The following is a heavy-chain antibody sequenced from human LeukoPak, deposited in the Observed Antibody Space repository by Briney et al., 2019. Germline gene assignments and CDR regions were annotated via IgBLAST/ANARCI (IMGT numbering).Heavy chain of an antibody. Sequence: SQTLSLTCAISGDSVSSNSAAWNWIRQSPSRGLEWLGRTYYRSKWYNDYAVSVKSRITINPDTSKNQFSLQLSSVTPEDTAVYYCARVVGYCSGGSCYDNWFDSWGQGTLVTVSS. J-gene: IGHJ5*01. V-gene: IGHV6-1*01. CDR1: GDSVSSNSAA. D-gene: IGHD2-15*01. CDR2: TYYRSKWYN. CDR3: ARVVGYCSGGSCYDNWFDS.